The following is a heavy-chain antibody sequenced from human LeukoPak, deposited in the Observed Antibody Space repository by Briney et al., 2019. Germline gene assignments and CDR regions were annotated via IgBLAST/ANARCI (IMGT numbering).Heavy chain of an antibody. D-gene: IGHD2-15*01. V-gene: IGHV3-21*01. CDR2: ISSSSSYI. CDR1: GFTFSSYS. Sequence: GGSLRLSCAASGFTFSSYSMNWVRQAPGKGVEWVSSISSSSSYIYYADSVKGRFTISRDNAKNSLYLQMNSLRAEDTAVYYCARDAEDDFDYWGQGTLVTVSS. J-gene: IGHJ4*02. CDR3: ARDAEDDFDY.